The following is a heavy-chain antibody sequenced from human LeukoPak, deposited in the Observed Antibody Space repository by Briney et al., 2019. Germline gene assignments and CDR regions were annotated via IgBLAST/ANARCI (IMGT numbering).Heavy chain of an antibody. J-gene: IGHJ4*02. V-gene: IGHV6-1*01. Sequence: SQTLSLTCAISGDSVSSNSAAWNWIRQSPSRGLEWLGRTYYRSNWYNDYAVPVKSRITINPDTCKNQFSLQLNSVTPEDTAIYYCARFIVASGSFDYWGQGTLVTVSS. CDR1: GDSVSSNSAA. CDR2: TYYRSNWYN. CDR3: ARFIVASGSFDY. D-gene: IGHD6-13*01.